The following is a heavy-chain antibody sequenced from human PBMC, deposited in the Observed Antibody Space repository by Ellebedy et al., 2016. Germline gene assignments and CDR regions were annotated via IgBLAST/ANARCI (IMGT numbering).Heavy chain of an antibody. J-gene: IGHJ4*02. CDR1: GFTFDTYT. Sequence: GGSLRLSCAASGFTFDTYTMSWVRQAPGKGLEWVAYITSAGSVIHYADSVKGRFTISRDNAKNSLFLQMNSLRAEDTAVYYCARDKGASYYFDYWGQGTLVTVSS. D-gene: IGHD3-10*01. CDR2: ITSAGSVI. CDR3: ARDKGASYYFDY. V-gene: IGHV3-48*03.